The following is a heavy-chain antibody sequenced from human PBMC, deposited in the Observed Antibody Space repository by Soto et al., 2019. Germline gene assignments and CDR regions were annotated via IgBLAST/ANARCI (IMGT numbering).Heavy chain of an antibody. CDR2: ISGSGDRT. CDR3: ARRGSGSYYDY. D-gene: IGHD2-15*01. Sequence: EVQLLESGGGLVQHGGSLRLSCAASGFTFSSYAMRWVRQAPVKGLEWVSAISGSGDRTYYADSVKGRFTISRDNSKNTLYVQMSSMRAEDTAVYYCARRGSGSYYDYWGQGTLVTVSS. V-gene: IGHV3-23*01. CDR1: GFTFSSYA. J-gene: IGHJ4*02.